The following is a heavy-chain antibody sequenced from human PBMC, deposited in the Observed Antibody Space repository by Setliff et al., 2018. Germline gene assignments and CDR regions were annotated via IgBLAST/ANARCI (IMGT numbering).Heavy chain of an antibody. CDR2: IYPGDSDT. Sequence: PGESLKISCKASGYIFTNYWIGWVRQMPGKGLEWMGVIYPGDSDTRYSPSFQGQVTISADKSFNTAYLQWSSLKASDTAIYYCTGHEDRNKCTSSSCYRENDAFDVWGQGAKVTVSS. CDR1: GYIFTNYW. CDR3: TGHEDRNKCTSSSCYRENDAFDV. J-gene: IGHJ3*01. D-gene: IGHD2-2*01. V-gene: IGHV5-51*01.